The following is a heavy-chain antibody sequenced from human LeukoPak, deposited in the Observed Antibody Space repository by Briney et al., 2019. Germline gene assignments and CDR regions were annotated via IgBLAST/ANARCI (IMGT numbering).Heavy chain of an antibody. CDR1: GVSLSSSNSY. CDR3: ARQTCSGLLILP. CDR2: IYYSGNT. J-gene: IGHJ4*02. D-gene: IGHD3/OR15-3a*01. V-gene: IGHV4-39*01. Sequence: SETLSLTCTVSGVSLSSSNSYWGWLRQPPGTGLEGIGSIYYSGNTYYNASLKSQVSISVDPSTNHFSLSLSSVPAADTAVYYCARQTCSGLLILPGGQGTLVTVSS.